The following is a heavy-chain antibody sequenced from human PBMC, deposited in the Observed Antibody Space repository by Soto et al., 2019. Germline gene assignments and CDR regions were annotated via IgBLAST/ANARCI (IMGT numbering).Heavy chain of an antibody. CDR3: ARHVGVPGTRCFDY. CDR2: IYRSGTT. CDR1: GASISDDNW. D-gene: IGHD6-19*01. J-gene: IGHJ4*02. V-gene: IGHV4-4*02. Sequence: QVQLQESGPGLVKPSGTLSLACAVFGASISDDNWWSWVRQPPGKGLEWIGEIYRSGTTNYNSSLESRVTISMDKSRNQISLKLSSVAAADSAIYYCARHVGVPGTRCFDYWGQGTLVTVSS.